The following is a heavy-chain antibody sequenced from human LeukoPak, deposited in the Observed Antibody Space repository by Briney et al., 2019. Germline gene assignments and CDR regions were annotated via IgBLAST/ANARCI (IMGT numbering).Heavy chain of an antibody. D-gene: IGHD1-7*01. Sequence: ASVKVSCKAPGYTFTCYYMHWVRQAPGQGLEWMGWINPNSGGTNYAQKFQGRVTMTRDTSISTAYMELSRLRSDDTAVYYCARPTYNWNYYFDYWGQGTLVTVSS. CDR2: INPNSGGT. CDR3: ARPTYNWNYYFDY. J-gene: IGHJ4*02. V-gene: IGHV1-2*02. CDR1: GYTFTCYY.